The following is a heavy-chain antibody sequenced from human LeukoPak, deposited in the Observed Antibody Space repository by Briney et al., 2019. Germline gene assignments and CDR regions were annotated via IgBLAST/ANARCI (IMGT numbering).Heavy chain of an antibody. V-gene: IGHV3-15*01. CDR3: TTRTIYYDSSGYPA. CDR1: GFTFSNAW. Sequence: GGSLRLSCAASGFTFSNAWMSWVRQAPGKGLEWVGRIKSKTDGGTTDYAAPVKGRFTISRDDSKNTLYLQMNSLKTEDTAVYYCTTRTIYYDSSGYPAWGQGTLVTVPS. D-gene: IGHD3-22*01. CDR2: IKSKTDGGTT. J-gene: IGHJ5*02.